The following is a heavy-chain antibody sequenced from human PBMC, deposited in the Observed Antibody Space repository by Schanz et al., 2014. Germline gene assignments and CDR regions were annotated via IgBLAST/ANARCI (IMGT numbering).Heavy chain of an antibody. Sequence: QVQLQESGPGLVEPSQTLSLTCTVSGDSISSAYWSWIRQHPGKGLEWIGFIYYRGNTYYNPSLKSRVSISLDPSKTQFFLNRSTLTAADTAVYYCARVPERGWFDSWGQGTLVTVSS. J-gene: IGHJ5*01. CDR3: ARVPERGWFDS. CDR1: GDSISSAY. V-gene: IGHV4-31*03. CDR2: IYYRGNT. D-gene: IGHD1-26*01.